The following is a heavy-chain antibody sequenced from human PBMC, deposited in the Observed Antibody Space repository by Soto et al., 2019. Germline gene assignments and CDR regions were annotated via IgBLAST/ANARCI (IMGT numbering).Heavy chain of an antibody. CDR3: AKGGAIVAAGSRVYLYNAMDV. Sequence: AAVKVSCKASGYTFTGYYVHWVRQAPGQGLEWMGWINPNSGDTYLAQRFQGRVTMNRDTSIGTAYMELRGLTSDDTAEYYCAKGGAIVAAGSRVYLYNAMDVWGQGTTVTVYS. CDR1: GYTFTGYY. V-gene: IGHV1-2*02. J-gene: IGHJ6*02. D-gene: IGHD1-26*01. CDR2: INPNSGDT.